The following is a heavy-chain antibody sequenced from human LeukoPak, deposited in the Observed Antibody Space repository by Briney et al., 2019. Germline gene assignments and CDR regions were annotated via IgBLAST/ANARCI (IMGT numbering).Heavy chain of an antibody. V-gene: IGHV1-2*02. Sequence: ASVTVSCKASGYTFTAYNIHWVRQAPGQGLEWVGYMNPYTGDTKFAQAFQGRVTMTRDTSISTGYMELSRLRADDTAVYYCLRDVHNFNDDYWGQGTLVTVSS. D-gene: IGHD5-12*01. CDR2: MNPYTGDT. J-gene: IGHJ4*02. CDR1: GYTFTAYN. CDR3: LRDVHNFNDDY.